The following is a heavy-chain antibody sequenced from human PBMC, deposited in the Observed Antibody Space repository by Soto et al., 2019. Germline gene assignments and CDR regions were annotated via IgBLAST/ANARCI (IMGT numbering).Heavy chain of an antibody. CDR3: ACGGDWGRFDY. V-gene: IGHV3-30-3*01. Sequence: PGGFLRLSCVASGFTFSSFSLHWLRQAPGKGLEWLALISYDGSSKYSADSVKGRFTISRENSNNTLYLQLSSVTAADTAVYYCACGGDWGRFDYWGRGTLVTVSS. D-gene: IGHD2-21*02. J-gene: IGHJ4*02. CDR2: ISYDGSSK. CDR1: GFTFSSFS.